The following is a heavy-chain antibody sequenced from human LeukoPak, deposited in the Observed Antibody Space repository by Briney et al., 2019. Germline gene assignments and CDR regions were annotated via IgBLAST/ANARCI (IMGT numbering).Heavy chain of an antibody. CDR1: GGTFSSYA. D-gene: IGHD3-22*01. Sequence: GASVKVSCKASGGTFSSYAISWVRQAPGQGLEWTGGIIPIFGTANYAQKFQGRVTITADESTSTAYMELSSLRSEDTAVYYCARVVYYYDSSGYYFDYWGQGTLVTVSS. CDR3: ARVVYYYDSSGYYFDY. CDR2: IIPIFGTA. J-gene: IGHJ4*02. V-gene: IGHV1-69*13.